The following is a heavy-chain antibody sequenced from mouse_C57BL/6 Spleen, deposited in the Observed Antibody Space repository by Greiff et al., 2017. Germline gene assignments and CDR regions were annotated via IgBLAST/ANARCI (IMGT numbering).Heavy chain of an antibody. Sequence: EVMLVESGEGLVKPGGSLKLSCAASGFTFSSYAMSWVRQTPEKRLEWVAYISSGGDYIYYADTVKGRFTISRDNARNTLYLQMSSLKSEDTAMYYCTRGGYYGWYFEVWGTGTTVTVPS. D-gene: IGHD2-3*01. CDR1: GFTFSSYA. CDR3: TRGGYYGWYFEV. J-gene: IGHJ1*02. CDR2: ISSGGDYI. V-gene: IGHV5-9-1*02.